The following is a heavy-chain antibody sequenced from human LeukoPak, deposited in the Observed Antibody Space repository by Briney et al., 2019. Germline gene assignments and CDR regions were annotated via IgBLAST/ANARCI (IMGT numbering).Heavy chain of an antibody. CDR3: ASYGADCLDY. CDR1: GFTFSSYG. D-gene: IGHD2-21*02. J-gene: IGHJ4*02. Sequence: GGSLRLSCAASGFTFSSYGMHWVRQAPGKGLEWVAVIWYDGSDKNFADSVKGRFTISRDNSKNTLYLQMNSLRAEDTAVYYCASYGADCLDYWGQGTLVTVSS. CDR2: IWYDGSDK. V-gene: IGHV3-33*01.